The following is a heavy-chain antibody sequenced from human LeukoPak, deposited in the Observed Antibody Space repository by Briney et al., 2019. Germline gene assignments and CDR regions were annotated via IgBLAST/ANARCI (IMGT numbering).Heavy chain of an antibody. V-gene: IGHV4-59*01. D-gene: IGHD5-18*01. J-gene: IGHJ4*02. CDR3: ARTRGYSYGFPFDY. CDR1: GGSISSYY. CDR2: IHYSGST. Sequence: PSETLSLTCTVSGGSISSYYWSWIRQPPGKGLEWIGYIHYSGSTNYNPSLKSRVTIPADTSKNQSSLKLSSVTAADTAVYYCARTRGYSYGFPFDYWGQGTLVTVSS.